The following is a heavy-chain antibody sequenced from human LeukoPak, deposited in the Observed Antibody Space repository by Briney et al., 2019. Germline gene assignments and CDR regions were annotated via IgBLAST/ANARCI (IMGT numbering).Heavy chain of an antibody. CDR1: DYTFISYG. CDR2: INTYNGNT. V-gene: IGHV1-18*04. CDR3: ARQARGYSSGWYQFHFDY. D-gene: IGHD6-19*01. Sequence: ASVKVSCKASDYTFISYGISWVRQAPGQGLEWMGWINTYNGNTNYAQKLQGRVTMTTDTSTSTAYMELRSLRSDDTAVYFCARQARGYSSGWYQFHFDYWGQGTLVIVSS. J-gene: IGHJ4*02.